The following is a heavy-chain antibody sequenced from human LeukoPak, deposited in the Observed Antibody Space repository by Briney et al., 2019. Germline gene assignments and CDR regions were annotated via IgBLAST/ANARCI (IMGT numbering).Heavy chain of an antibody. Sequence: KTSETLSLTCTVSGGSISSYYWSWIRQPAGKGLEWIGRIYISGSTNYNPSLRSRVAISMDTSKNQFSLRLTSVTAADTAVYYCTRDSGTTGVVKFDPWGQGILVTVSS. CDR1: GGSISSYY. D-gene: IGHD4-23*01. V-gene: IGHV4-4*07. J-gene: IGHJ5*02. CDR3: TRDSGTTGVVKFDP. CDR2: IYISGST.